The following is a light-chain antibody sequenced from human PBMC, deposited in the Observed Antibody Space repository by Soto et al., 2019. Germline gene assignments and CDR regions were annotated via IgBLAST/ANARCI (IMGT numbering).Light chain of an antibody. CDR3: QQYNSYS. J-gene: IGKJ1*01. CDR1: QSVSSSY. Sequence: EIVLTQSPGTLSLSPGERATLSCRASQSVSSSYLAWYQQKPGQAPRLLIYGASSRATGIPDRFSGSGSGTDFTLTISSLQPDDFATYYCQQYNSYSFGQGTKVEIK. V-gene: IGKV3-20*01. CDR2: GAS.